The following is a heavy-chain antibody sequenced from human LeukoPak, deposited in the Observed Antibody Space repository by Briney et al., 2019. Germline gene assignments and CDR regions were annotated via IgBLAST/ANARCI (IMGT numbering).Heavy chain of an antibody. J-gene: IGHJ2*01. CDR2: IYHSGST. CDR1: GYSISGGYY. V-gene: IGHV4-38-2*01. Sequence: SETLSLTCAVSGYSISGGYYWGWIRQPPGKGLEWIGSIYHSGSTYYNPSLKSRVTISVDTSKNQFSLKLSSVTAADTAVYYCARAYFDLWGRGTLVTVSS. CDR3: ARAYFDL.